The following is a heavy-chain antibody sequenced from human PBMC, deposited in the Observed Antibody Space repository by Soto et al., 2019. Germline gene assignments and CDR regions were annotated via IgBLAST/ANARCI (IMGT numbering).Heavy chain of an antibody. J-gene: IGHJ6*02. Sequence: PGESLKISCKGSGYSFTSYWISWVRQMPGKGLEWMGRIDPSDSYTNYSPSFQGHVTISADKSISTAYLQWSSLKASDTAMYYCARHEWSSSWYYGMDVWGQGTTVTVSS. V-gene: IGHV5-10-1*01. D-gene: IGHD6-13*01. CDR3: ARHEWSSSWYYGMDV. CDR2: IDPSDSYT. CDR1: GYSFTSYW.